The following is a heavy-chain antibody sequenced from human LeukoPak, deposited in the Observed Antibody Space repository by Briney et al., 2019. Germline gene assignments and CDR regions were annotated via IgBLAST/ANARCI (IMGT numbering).Heavy chain of an antibody. CDR2: ISAYNGNT. V-gene: IGHV1-18*01. Sequence: ASVKGSCKASGGTFSSYAISWVRQAPGQGLEWMGWISAYNGNTNYAQKLQGRVTMTTDTSTSTAYMELRSLRSDDTAVYYCARETQYYYDSSGYYDAFDIWGQGTMVTVSS. J-gene: IGHJ3*02. CDR3: ARETQYYYDSSGYYDAFDI. D-gene: IGHD3-22*01. CDR1: GGTFSSYA.